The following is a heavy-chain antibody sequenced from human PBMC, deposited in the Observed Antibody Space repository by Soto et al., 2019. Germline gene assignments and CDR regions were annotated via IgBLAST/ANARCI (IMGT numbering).Heavy chain of an antibody. D-gene: IGHD3-16*02. J-gene: IGHJ5*02. CDR1: RGSISSGTNY. CDR2: INHSGST. Sequence: KASETLSLTCTVSRGSISSGTNYWAWIRQPPGKGLEWIGEINHSGSTNYNPSLKSRVTISVDTSKNQFSLKLSSVTAADTAVYYCARKGYDYVWGSYRFQKFNWFDPWGQGTLVTVS. V-gene: IGHV4-39*07. CDR3: ARKGYDYVWGSYRFQKFNWFDP.